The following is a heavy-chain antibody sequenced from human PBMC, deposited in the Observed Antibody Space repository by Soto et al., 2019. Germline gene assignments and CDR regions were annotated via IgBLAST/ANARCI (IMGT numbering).Heavy chain of an antibody. CDR1: GFTFTTYT. Sequence: GGSLRLSCAASGFTFTTYTLHWVRQAPGKGLEWVAVIWYDGSHKYYADSLKGRFSISRDNSNNTLYLQMSSLRVEDTAVYYCARDSRFLEWLSSGSAGMDIWGQGTTVTVSS. D-gene: IGHD3-3*01. V-gene: IGHV3-33*01. J-gene: IGHJ6*02. CDR2: IWYDGSHK. CDR3: ARDSRFLEWLSSGSAGMDI.